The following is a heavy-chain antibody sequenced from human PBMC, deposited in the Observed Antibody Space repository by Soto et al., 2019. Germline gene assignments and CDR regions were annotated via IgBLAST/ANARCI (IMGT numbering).Heavy chain of an antibody. J-gene: IGHJ6*03. V-gene: IGHV4-59*01. Sequence: LETLSLTCTVSGGSISSYYWSWIRQPPGKGLEWIGYIYYSGSTNYNPSLKSRVTISVDTSKNQFSLKLSSVTAADTAVYYCARGHYYYYYYMDVWGKGTTVTVSS. CDR3: ARGHYYYYYYMDV. CDR2: IYYSGST. CDR1: GGSISSYY.